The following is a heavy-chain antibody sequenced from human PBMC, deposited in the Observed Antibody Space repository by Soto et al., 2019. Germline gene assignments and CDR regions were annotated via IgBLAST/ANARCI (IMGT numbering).Heavy chain of an antibody. CDR2: IRSKAQSYAT. J-gene: IGHJ4*02. CDR3: TSTYNWNDHWDY. CDR1: GFTISGST. Sequence: EVQLVESGGGLVQPGGSLKLSCAASGFTISGSTMHWVRQAYGKELERVGRIRSKAQSYATTYTASVIGRFTISRDDSKNTAYLQMDSLNTEDTAVYYCTSTYNWNDHWDYCGQGTLVTVSS. V-gene: IGHV3-73*02. D-gene: IGHD1-20*01.